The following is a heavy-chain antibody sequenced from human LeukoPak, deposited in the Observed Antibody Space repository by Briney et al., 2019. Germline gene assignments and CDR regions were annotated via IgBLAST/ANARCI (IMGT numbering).Heavy chain of an antibody. CDR2: INSDGSTT. Sequence: GGSLRLSCAASGFTFSNYWMHWVRQAPGKGLVWVSRINSDGSTTSSADSVKGRFTISRDNAKNTLYLLMNSLRAEDTAVYYCAKISGYTYGGSPDYWGQGTLVTVSS. D-gene: IGHD5-18*01. V-gene: IGHV3-74*01. CDR3: AKISGYTYGGSPDY. CDR1: GFTFSNYW. J-gene: IGHJ4*02.